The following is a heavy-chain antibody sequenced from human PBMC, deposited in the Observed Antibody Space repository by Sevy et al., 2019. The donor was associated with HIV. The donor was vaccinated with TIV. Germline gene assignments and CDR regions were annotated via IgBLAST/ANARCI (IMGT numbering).Heavy chain of an antibody. V-gene: IGHV3-15*01. Sequence: GGSLRLSCAASGFTFSNAWMSWVRQAPGKGLEWVGRIKSKTDGGRTDYAAPVKGRFTISRDDSKNTLYLQMNSLKTEDTAVYYCTGVGYCTGGVCSYYYYYGMDVWGQGTTVTVSS. CDR2: IKSKTDGGRT. D-gene: IGHD2-8*02. CDR3: TGVGYCTGGVCSYYYYYGMDV. J-gene: IGHJ6*02. CDR1: GFTFSNAW.